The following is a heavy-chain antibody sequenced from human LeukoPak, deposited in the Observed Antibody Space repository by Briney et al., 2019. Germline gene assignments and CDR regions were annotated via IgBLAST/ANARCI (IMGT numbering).Heavy chain of an antibody. J-gene: IGHJ4*02. V-gene: IGHV3-74*01. D-gene: IGHD6-19*01. Sequence: GGSLRLSCAASGFSFSSHWVHWVRQAPGKGLVWVSRISDDGSYTSNVDSVKGRFTISRDNAKNSLYLQMNSLRAEDTALYYCAKVPGYSSGWYLDYFDYWGQGTLVTVSS. CDR2: ISDDGSYT. CDR3: AKVPGYSSGWYLDYFDY. CDR1: GFSFSSHW.